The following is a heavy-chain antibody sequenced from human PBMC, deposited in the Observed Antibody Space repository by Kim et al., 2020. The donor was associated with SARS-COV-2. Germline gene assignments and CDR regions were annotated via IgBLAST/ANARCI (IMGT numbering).Heavy chain of an antibody. Sequence: SETLSLICSVSGVSINSSLYYWGWIRQPPGKGLESIGYIFYSGSTYYNLSLKSRVTISADTSKNQFSLKLNSVTAADTAMYYCARLVRARVSSVRGVVYFFDLWGQGTLVTVSS. CDR1: GVSINSSLYY. V-gene: IGHV4-39*01. D-gene: IGHD3-10*01. CDR3: ARLVRARVSSVRGVVYFFDL. CDR2: IFYSGST. J-gene: IGHJ4*01.